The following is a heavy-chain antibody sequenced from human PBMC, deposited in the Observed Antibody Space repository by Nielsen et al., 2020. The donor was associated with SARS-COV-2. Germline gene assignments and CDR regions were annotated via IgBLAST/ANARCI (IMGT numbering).Heavy chain of an antibody. V-gene: IGHV3-30*14. CDR3: ARVFSTPYYFDY. J-gene: IGHJ4*02. CDR1: EFSFSNYA. Sequence: GGSLRLSCAASEFSFSNYAMHWVRQAPGKGLEWVAVISFDGGKKYYADSVKGRFTISRDNSKNTLYLQMNSLRAEDTAVYYCARVFSTPYYFDYWGQGTLVTVSS. D-gene: IGHD3-3*01. CDR2: ISFDGGKK.